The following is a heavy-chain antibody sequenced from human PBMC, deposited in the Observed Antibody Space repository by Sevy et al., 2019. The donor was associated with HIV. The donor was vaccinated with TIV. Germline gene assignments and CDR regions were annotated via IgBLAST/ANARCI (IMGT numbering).Heavy chain of an antibody. CDR3: VRDGWNY. CDR2: MTSSGSYI. V-gene: IGHV3-21*01. Sequence: GGSLRLSCAASGFTFSTSTMNWVRQAPGKGLEWVSLMTSSGSYILYAHSVKGRFTISRDNAKNSVFLQMNSLRVEDTTVYYCVRDGWNYWGQGTLVTVSS. J-gene: IGHJ4*02. D-gene: IGHD2-15*01. CDR1: GFTFSTST.